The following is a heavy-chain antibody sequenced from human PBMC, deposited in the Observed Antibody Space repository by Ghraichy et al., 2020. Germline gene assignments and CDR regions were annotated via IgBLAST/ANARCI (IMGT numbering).Heavy chain of an antibody. Sequence: GGSLRLSCAASGSAVHSNYMSSVRQAPGKGLEWVSVIYSGGSTYYADSVKGRFTISRDNSKNTLYLQMNSLRAEDTAVYYCARDRLGLDYWGQGTLVTVSS. CDR3: ARDRLGLDY. CDR2: IYSGGST. CDR1: GSAVHSNY. J-gene: IGHJ4*02. D-gene: IGHD6-19*01. V-gene: IGHV3-66*02.